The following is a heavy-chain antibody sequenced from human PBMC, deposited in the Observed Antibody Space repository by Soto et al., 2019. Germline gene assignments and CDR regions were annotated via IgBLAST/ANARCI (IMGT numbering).Heavy chain of an antibody. CDR2: INPSGDDT. D-gene: IGHD5-18*01. V-gene: IGHV1-46*01. CDR1: GDIFTSYY. CDR3: ARGYSYGSYYYYGLDV. Sequence: QVQLVQSGAEVKKPGASVKVSCKASGDIFTSYYIHWVRQAPGQGLEWMGIINPSGDDTNYAKKFQGRVTMTRDASTSTVYMDLSSLRSEDTATYYCARGYSYGSYYYYGLDVWGQGTTVTVSS. J-gene: IGHJ6*02.